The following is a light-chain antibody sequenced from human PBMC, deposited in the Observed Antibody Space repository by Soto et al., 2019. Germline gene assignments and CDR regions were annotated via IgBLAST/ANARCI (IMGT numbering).Light chain of an antibody. CDR2: DNN. J-gene: IGLJ3*02. CDR1: SSNIGAGSY. Sequence: QSVLTQPPSVSGAPGQRITISCTGSSSNIGAGSYVHWYRHLPGTAPKLLIFDNNNRPSGVPDRFSGSKSGASASLAITGLQADDEADYYCQSYDSSLSGSVFGGGTKVTVL. CDR3: QSYDSSLSGSV. V-gene: IGLV1-40*01.